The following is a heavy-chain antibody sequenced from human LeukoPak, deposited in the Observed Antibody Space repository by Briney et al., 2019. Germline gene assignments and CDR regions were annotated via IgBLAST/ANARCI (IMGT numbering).Heavy chain of an antibody. CDR1: GYTFTSYD. V-gene: IGHV1-8*01. CDR3: ARGASLRAVVVGATTSPPMPYDF. CDR2: MNPNSGNS. Sequence: ASVKVSCKASGYTFTSYDINWVRQATGQGLEWMGWMNPNSGNSGYAQKFQGRVTMTRDTSISTAYMELSSLGSEDTAVYYCARGASLRAVVVGATTSPPMPYDFWGQGTLVTVSS. J-gene: IGHJ4*02. D-gene: IGHD2-15*01.